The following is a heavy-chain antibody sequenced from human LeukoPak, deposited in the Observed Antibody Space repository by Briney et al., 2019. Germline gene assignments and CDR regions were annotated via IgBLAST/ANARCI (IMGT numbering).Heavy chain of an antibody. J-gene: IGHJ4*02. CDR3: ARRYCSSTSCNPYFFDY. D-gene: IGHD2-2*01. V-gene: IGHV5-51*01. CDR2: ISPGDSDA. CDR1: GYTFTNYY. Sequence: GESLKISCKGSGYTFTNYYIGWVRQTPGKGLEWMGFISPGDSDARYSPSFQGQVTVSADKSISTAYLRWSSLKASDTAMYYCARRYCSSTSCNPYFFDYWGQGTLVTVSS.